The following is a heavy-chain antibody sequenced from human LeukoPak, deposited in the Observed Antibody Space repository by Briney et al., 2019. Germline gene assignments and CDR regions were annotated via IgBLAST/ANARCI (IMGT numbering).Heavy chain of an antibody. CDR2: IYYSGNT. J-gene: IGHJ5*02. D-gene: IGHD6-25*01. CDR1: GGSISSYY. V-gene: IGHV4-59*01. Sequence: PSETLSLTCTVSGGSISSYYWSWIRQPPGKGLEWIGYIYYSGNTNYNPSLKSRVTISVDTSTNQFSRKLSAVTAADTAVYYCARGWQRDWFDPWGQGTLVTVSS. CDR3: ARGWQRDWFDP.